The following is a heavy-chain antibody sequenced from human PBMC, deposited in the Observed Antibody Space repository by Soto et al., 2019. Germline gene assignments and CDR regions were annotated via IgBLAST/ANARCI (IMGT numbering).Heavy chain of an antibody. CDR1: GYSFTSYW. D-gene: IGHD5-12*01. Sequence: PGESLKISCKGSGYSFTSYWISWVRQMPGKGLEWMGRIDPSDSYTNYSPSFQGHVTISADKSISTAYLQWSSLKASDTAMYYCARHEVFWSGRYSGYDPVYYYGMDVWGQGTTVTVSS. J-gene: IGHJ6*02. V-gene: IGHV5-10-1*01. CDR3: ARHEVFWSGRYSGYDPVYYYGMDV. CDR2: IDPSDSYT.